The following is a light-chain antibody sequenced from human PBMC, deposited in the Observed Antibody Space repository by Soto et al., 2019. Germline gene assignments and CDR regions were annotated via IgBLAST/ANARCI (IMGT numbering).Light chain of an antibody. J-gene: IGKJ1*01. V-gene: IGKV3-15*01. CDR3: QQYYQWPWT. Sequence: EIVMTQSPATRSVSPGERVTLSCRASQTISSILAWYQQKPGRAPRLLIYSASIRATGIPARFSGSASGTDFTLTISSLQSEDFAIYYCQQYYQWPWTFGQGTKLDI. CDR2: SAS. CDR1: QTISSI.